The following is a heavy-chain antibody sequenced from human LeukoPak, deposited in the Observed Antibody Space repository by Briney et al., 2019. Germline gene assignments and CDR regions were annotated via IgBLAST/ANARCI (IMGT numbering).Heavy chain of an antibody. D-gene: IGHD6-19*01. J-gene: IGHJ6*03. CDR3: ARGLRYSSGWYDCYMDV. Sequence: SETLSLTCGVSGGSISSHYWNWIRQPPGKGLEWIGYVYFTGSTNYNPSLTSRLTISVDTSKNQFSLKLTSVTAADTAVYYCARGLRYSSGWYDCYMDVWGKGTTVTVSS. CDR1: GGSISSHY. V-gene: IGHV4-59*11. CDR2: VYFTGST.